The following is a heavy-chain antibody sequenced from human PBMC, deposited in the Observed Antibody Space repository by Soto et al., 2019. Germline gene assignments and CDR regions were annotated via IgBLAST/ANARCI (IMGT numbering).Heavy chain of an antibody. CDR3: AKDPLLKGSSWDY. CDR1: GFTFSSYA. Sequence: EVQLLESGGGLVQPGGSLRLSCAASGFTFSSYAMSWVRQAPGKGLEWVSAISGRGDSTYYADSVKGRFTISRDNSKNTLYLQMNSLRAEDTAVYYCAKDPLLKGSSWDYRGQGTLVTVSS. D-gene: IGHD6-13*01. CDR2: ISGRGDST. V-gene: IGHV3-23*01. J-gene: IGHJ4*02.